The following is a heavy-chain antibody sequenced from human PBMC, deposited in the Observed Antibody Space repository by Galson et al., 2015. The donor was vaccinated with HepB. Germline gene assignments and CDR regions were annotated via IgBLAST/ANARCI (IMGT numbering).Heavy chain of an antibody. CDR1: GYTFPSYG. CDR2: ISAYNGNT. J-gene: IGHJ5*02. CDR3: ARDRAEYDYVWGSYRYSNWFDP. D-gene: IGHD3-16*02. Sequence: VKVSCKASGYTFPSYGISWVRQAPGQGLEWMGWISAYNGNTNYAQKLQGRVTMTTDTSTSTAYMELRSLRSDDTAVYYCARDRAEYDYVWGSYRYSNWFDPWGQGTLVTVSS. V-gene: IGHV1-18*04.